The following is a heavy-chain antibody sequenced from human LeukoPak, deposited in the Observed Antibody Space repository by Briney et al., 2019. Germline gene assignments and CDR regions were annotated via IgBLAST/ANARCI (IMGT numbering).Heavy chain of an antibody. J-gene: IGHJ4*02. D-gene: IGHD6-13*01. CDR1: GFTFSSYA. V-gene: IGHV3-30*02. CDR2: IHYDGSNN. CDR3: AKDHGSSDWYYFDY. Sequence: GGSLRLSCAASGFTFSSYAMHWARQAPGKGLEWVASIHYDGSNNYYADSVKGRFTISRDNSKNTLYLQMNTLRADDTAVYYCAKDHGSSDWYYFDYWGRGTLVTASS.